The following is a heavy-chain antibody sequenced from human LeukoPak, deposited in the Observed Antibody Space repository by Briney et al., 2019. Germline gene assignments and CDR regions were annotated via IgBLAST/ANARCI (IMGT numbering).Heavy chain of an antibody. CDR3: ARDFRYYYDSSGYRHDAFDI. D-gene: IGHD3-22*01. CDR2: ISAYNGNT. J-gene: IGHJ3*02. CDR1: GYTFTSYG. V-gene: IGHV1-18*01. Sequence: ASVKVSCKASGYTFTSYGISWVRQAPGQGLEWMGWISAYNGNTNYAQKLQGRVTMTTDTSTSTAYMELRSLRSDDTAVYYCARDFRYYYDSSGYRHDAFDIWGQGTMVTVSP.